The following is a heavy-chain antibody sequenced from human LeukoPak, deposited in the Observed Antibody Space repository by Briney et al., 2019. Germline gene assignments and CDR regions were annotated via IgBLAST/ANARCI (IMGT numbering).Heavy chain of an antibody. CDR3: ARRSRIAAAGTSDWYFDL. CDR2: IYYSGST. V-gene: IGHV4-59*08. J-gene: IGHJ2*01. D-gene: IGHD6-13*01. CDR1: GGSISSYY. Sequence: SETLSLTCTVSGGSISSYYWSWIRQPPGKGLEWIGYIYYSGSTNYNPSLKSRVTISVDTSKNQFSLKLSSVTAADTAVYYCARRSRIAAAGTSDWYFDLWGRGTLVTVSS.